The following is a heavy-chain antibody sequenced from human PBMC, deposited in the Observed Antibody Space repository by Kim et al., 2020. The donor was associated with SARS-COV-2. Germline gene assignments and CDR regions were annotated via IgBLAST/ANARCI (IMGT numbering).Heavy chain of an antibody. CDR2: IWYDGSTK. D-gene: IGHD2-15*01. Sequence: GGSLRLSCAASGFTFSSYGMHWVRQAPGKGLAWVAVIWYDGSTKYYADSVKGRFTISRDNSKNTLYLQLNSLRAEDTAVYYCARVLVRYCSGGSCYELAYWGQGTLVTVSS. V-gene: IGHV3-33*01. CDR3: ARVLVRYCSGGSCYELAY. CDR1: GFTFSSYG. J-gene: IGHJ4*02.